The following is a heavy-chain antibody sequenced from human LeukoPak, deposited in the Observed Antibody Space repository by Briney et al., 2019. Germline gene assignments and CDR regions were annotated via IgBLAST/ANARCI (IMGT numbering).Heavy chain of an antibody. CDR3: ARAPYGSGSSLDY. CDR1: GYTFTGYY. J-gene: IGHJ4*02. D-gene: IGHD3-10*01. Sequence: ASVKVSCKASGYTFTGYYMHWVRQAPGQGLEWMGWMNPNSGNTGYAQKFQGRVTITRNTSISTAYMELSSLRSEDTAVYYCARAPYGSGSSLDYWGQGTLVTVSS. CDR2: MNPNSGNT. V-gene: IGHV1-8*03.